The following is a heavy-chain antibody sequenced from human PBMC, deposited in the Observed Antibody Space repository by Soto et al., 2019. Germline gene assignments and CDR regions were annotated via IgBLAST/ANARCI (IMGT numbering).Heavy chain of an antibody. CDR3: ARDYYGSGSFLHYYYYGMDV. V-gene: IGHV4-4*07. CDR2: VYTSGGT. D-gene: IGHD3-10*01. J-gene: IGHJ6*02. CDR1: GGSMSSYY. Sequence: ETLSLTCTVSGGSMSSYYWTWIRQPAGKGLEWIGRVYTSGGTHYNPSLKSRVTISVDTSKNQFSLRLISVTAADTAVYYCARDYYGSGSFLHYYYYGMDVWGQGTTVTVSS.